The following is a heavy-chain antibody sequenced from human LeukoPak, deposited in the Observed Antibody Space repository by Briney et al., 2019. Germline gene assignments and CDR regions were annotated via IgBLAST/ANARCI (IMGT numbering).Heavy chain of an antibody. V-gene: IGHV4-59*01. CDR2: IYYSGST. J-gene: IGHJ3*02. Sequence: PSETLSLTCAVYGGSFSGYYWSWIRQPPGKGLEWIGYIYYSGSTNYNPSLKSRVTISVDTSKNQFSLKLSSVTAADTAVYYCAREKQQLGYDAFDIWGQGTMVTVSS. D-gene: IGHD6-13*01. CDR1: GGSFSGYY. CDR3: AREKQQLGYDAFDI.